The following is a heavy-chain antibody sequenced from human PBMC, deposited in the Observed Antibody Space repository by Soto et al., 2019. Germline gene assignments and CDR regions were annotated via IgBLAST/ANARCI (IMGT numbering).Heavy chain of an antibody. CDR3: ARHHDS. CDR1: GFTFSSYA. CDR2: ISYDGSNK. V-gene: IGHV3-30-3*01. Sequence: PGGSLRLSCAASGFTFSSYAMHWVRQAPGKGLEWVAVISYDGSNKYYADSVKGRFTISRDNSKNTLYLQMNSLRAEDTAVYYSARHHDSWGQGTLVTSPQ. J-gene: IGHJ4*02.